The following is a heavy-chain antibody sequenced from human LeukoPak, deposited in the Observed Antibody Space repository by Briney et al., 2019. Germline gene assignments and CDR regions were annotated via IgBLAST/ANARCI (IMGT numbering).Heavy chain of an antibody. CDR1: GYSISSGYY. CDR3: AKIYDSSAFDY. J-gene: IGHJ4*02. Sequence: SETLSLTCAVSGYSISSGYYWGWIRQPPGKGLEWIGSIYHSGSTYCNPSLKSRVTISVDTSKNQFSLKLSSVTAADTAVYYCAKIYDSSAFDYWGQGTLVTVSS. V-gene: IGHV4-38-2*01. D-gene: IGHD3-22*01. CDR2: IYHSGST.